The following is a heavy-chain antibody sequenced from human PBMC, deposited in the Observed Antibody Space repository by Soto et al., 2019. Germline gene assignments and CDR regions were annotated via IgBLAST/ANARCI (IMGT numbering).Heavy chain of an antibody. V-gene: IGHV3-74*01. J-gene: IGHJ4*02. CDR1: GFPFSSYW. CDR2: IKHDGSGT. CDR3: VRGDGDYHDGNGYLGRH. Sequence: GGSLRLSCAAPGFPFSSYWMHWVRPVPGEGAMWVSRIKHDGSGTYYADSVQGRFIMSRDNAQDTLYLQMNSLRVDDTAVYYCVRGDGDYHDGNGYLGRHWGQGTLVTVSS. D-gene: IGHD3-22*01.